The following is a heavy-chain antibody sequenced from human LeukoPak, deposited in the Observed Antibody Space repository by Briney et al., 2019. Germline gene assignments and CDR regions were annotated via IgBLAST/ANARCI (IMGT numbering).Heavy chain of an antibody. V-gene: IGHV3-23*01. J-gene: IGHJ3*02. CDR1: GFGSKNYA. Sequence: GGSLRLSCTTSGFGSKNYAMSWVRLAPGKGLVWVSLISGTGGNTYYADSVKGRFTISRDNAKNTLYLQMNSLRAEDTAVSYCARQPAGYSYGAGAFDIWGQGTMVTVSS. D-gene: IGHD5-18*01. CDR3: ARQPAGYSYGAGAFDI. CDR2: ISGTGGNT.